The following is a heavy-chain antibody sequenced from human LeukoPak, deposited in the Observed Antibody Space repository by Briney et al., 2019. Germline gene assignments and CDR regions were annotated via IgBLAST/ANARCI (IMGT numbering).Heavy chain of an antibody. CDR3: ASQVVVTASVYFQH. J-gene: IGHJ1*01. D-gene: IGHD2-21*02. Sequence: PSETLSLTRAVSGGSISSSNWWSWVRQPPGKGLEWIGEIYHSGSTNYNPSLKSRVTISVDKSKNQFSLKLSSVTAADTAVYYCASQVVVTASVYFQHWGQGTLVTVSS. CDR1: GGSISSSNW. CDR2: IYHSGST. V-gene: IGHV4-4*02.